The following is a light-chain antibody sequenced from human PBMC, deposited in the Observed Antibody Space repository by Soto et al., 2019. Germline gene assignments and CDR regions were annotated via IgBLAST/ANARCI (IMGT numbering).Light chain of an antibody. CDR3: QHYNSYSEA. V-gene: IGKV1-9*01. CDR1: QGISSY. CDR2: AAS. J-gene: IGKJ1*01. Sequence: IQLTQSPSSLSASVGDRVTITCRASQGISSYLAWYQQKPGKAPKLLLYAASTLQSGVPSRFSGSGSGTEFTLTISSLQPDDFATYYCQHYNSYSEAFGQGTKVDI.